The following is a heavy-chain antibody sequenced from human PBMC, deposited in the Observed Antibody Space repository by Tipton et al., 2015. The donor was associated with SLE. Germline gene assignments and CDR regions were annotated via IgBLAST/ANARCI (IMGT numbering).Heavy chain of an antibody. V-gene: IGHV4-39*01. CDR1: GGSISSSSYY. J-gene: IGHJ4*02. D-gene: IGHD1-1*01. CDR3: ARQSTGYFDY. CDR2: IYYSGST. Sequence: LRLSCTVSGGSISSSSYYWGWIRQPPGKGLEWIGSIYYSGSTYYNPSLKSRVPISVDTSKNQFSLQLSSVTAADTAVYYCARQSTGYFDYWGQGTLVTVSS.